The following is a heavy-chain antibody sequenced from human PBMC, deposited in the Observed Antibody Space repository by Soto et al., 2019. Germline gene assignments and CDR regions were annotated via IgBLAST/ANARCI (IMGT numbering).Heavy chain of an antibody. CDR1: GGTFSSYA. Sequence: SVKVSCKASGGTFSSYAISWVRQAPGQGLEWMGGIIPIFGTANYAQKFQGRVAITADESTSTAYMELSSLRSEDTAVYYCARVIAARRNYYYGMDVWGQGTTVTVSS. V-gene: IGHV1-69*13. D-gene: IGHD6-6*01. CDR3: ARVIAARRNYYYGMDV. CDR2: IIPIFGTA. J-gene: IGHJ6*02.